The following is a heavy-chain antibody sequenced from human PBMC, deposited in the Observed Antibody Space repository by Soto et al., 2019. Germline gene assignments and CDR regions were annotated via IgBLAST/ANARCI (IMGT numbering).Heavy chain of an antibody. J-gene: IGHJ6*03. CDR1: GFTVITNY. CDR2: IYADGGT. V-gene: IGHV3-66*01. Sequence: EVQLVESGGGLVQPGGSLRLSCAASGFTVITNYMTWVRQAPGKGLEWVSVIYADGGTKYADSVKGRFTISRDNSKNTLSLQMNSLRAEDTAVYYCERTSYYYYYYMDVWGRGTTVTVSS. CDR3: ERTSYYYYYYMDV. D-gene: IGHD2-2*01.